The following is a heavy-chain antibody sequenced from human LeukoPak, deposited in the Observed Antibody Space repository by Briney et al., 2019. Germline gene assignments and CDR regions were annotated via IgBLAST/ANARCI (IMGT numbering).Heavy chain of an antibody. CDR2: ITTNGGNT. V-gene: IGHV3-64*02. Sequence: PGGSLRLSCAASGFTFRGYALSWVRQAPGKGLEYISAITTNGGNTYYADSVEGRSTISRDNSKNTLYLQMGSLRAEDTAVYYCARVSSRGDGGGYYYDYWGQGTLVTVSS. CDR3: ARVSSRGDGGGYYYDY. CDR1: GFTFRGYA. D-gene: IGHD3-22*01. J-gene: IGHJ4*02.